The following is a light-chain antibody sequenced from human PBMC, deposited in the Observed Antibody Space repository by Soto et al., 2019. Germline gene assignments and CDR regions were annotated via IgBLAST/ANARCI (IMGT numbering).Light chain of an antibody. J-gene: IGKJ2*01. CDR2: AAS. CDR1: QSIKKY. V-gene: IGKV1-39*01. CDR3: QQSYSTPYT. Sequence: DIQMTQSPSSLSASVGDRVIITCRASQSIKKYLNWYQQKAGKAPNLLIDAASSLRSGVPSRFSGSGSGTDFTLTISSLQPEDFATYYCQQSYSTPYTFGQGNKLEIK.